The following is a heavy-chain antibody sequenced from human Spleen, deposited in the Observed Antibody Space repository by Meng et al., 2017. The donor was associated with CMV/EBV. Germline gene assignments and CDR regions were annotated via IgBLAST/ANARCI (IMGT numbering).Heavy chain of an antibody. Sequence: GESLKISCAASGFTFSNAWMSWVRQAPGKGLEWVGRIKDKLDGGPPDYAAPVQGRFTISRDDSKNTLFLQLNSLKIEDTAVYYCTTVAPPPPMDNFWSGDYGMDVWGQGTTVTVSS. CDR2: IKDKLDGGPP. CDR1: GFTFSNAW. V-gene: IGHV3-15*01. D-gene: IGHD3-3*01. CDR3: TTVAPPPPMDNFWSGDYGMDV. J-gene: IGHJ6*02.